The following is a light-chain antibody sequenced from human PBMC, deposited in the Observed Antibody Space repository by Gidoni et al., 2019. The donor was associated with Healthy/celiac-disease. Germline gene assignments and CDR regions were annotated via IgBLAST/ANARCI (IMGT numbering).Light chain of an antibody. CDR3: QQYNSAWT. CDR2: KAS. V-gene: IGKV1-5*03. CDR1: QSITSW. J-gene: IGKJ1*01. Sequence: DIQMTQSPSTLSASVGDRVTITCRASQSITSWLAWYQQKPGKAPKLLIYKASSLESGVPSRFSGSGSGTEFTLTISSLQPDVFATYYCQQYNSAWTFXXXTKVEIK.